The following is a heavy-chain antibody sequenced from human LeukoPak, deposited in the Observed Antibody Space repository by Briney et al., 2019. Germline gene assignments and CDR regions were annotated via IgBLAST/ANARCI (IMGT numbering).Heavy chain of an antibody. CDR2: INHSGST. Sequence: PSETLSLTCAVYGGSFSGYYWSWIRQPPGKGLEWIGEINHSGSTDYNPSLKCRVTISVDTSKNQFSLKLSSVTAADTAVYYCARLGYCSSTSCFPLNYYYYYYMDVWGKGTTVTVSS. V-gene: IGHV4-34*01. D-gene: IGHD2-2*01. CDR3: ARLGYCSSTSCFPLNYYYYYYMDV. CDR1: GGSFSGYY. J-gene: IGHJ6*03.